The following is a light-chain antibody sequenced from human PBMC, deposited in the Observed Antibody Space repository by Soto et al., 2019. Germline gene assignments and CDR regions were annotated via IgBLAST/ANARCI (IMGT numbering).Light chain of an antibody. CDR2: EVS. Sequence: QSALTQPPSASGSPGQSVTISCTGTSSDVGGYNYVSWYQQHPGKAPKLMIYEVSKRPSGVPDRFSGSKSGNTASLPVSGLQAEDEADYYCRSYAGSNPFNVFGTGTKVTVL. CDR1: SSDVGGYNY. J-gene: IGLJ1*01. CDR3: RSYAGSNPFNV. V-gene: IGLV2-8*01.